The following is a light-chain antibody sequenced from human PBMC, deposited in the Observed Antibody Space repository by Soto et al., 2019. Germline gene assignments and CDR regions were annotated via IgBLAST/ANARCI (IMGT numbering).Light chain of an antibody. CDR1: SSNIGSNY. CDR3: AAWDDSLSAYVV. J-gene: IGLJ2*01. Sequence: QSVLTQPPSASGTRGQRVTISCSGSSSNIGSNYVYWYQQFPGTAPKLLIYRNNQRPSGVPDRFSGSKSGTSASLAISGLRSEDEADYYCAAWDDSLSAYVVFGGGTQLTVL. V-gene: IGLV1-47*01. CDR2: RNN.